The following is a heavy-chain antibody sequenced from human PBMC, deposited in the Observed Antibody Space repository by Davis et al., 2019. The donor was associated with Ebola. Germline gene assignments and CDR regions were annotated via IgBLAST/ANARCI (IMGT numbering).Heavy chain of an antibody. J-gene: IGHJ4*02. CDR2: INPSGGST. D-gene: IGHD3-9*01. CDR3: AKVGSDWSRIDY. V-gene: IGHV1-46*01. Sequence: ASVKVSCKASGYTFTGYYMHWVRQAPGQGLEWMGIINPSGGSTSYAQKFQGRVTMTRDTSTSTVYMELSSLRSEDTAVYYCAKVGSDWSRIDYWGQGTLVTVSS. CDR1: GYTFTGYY.